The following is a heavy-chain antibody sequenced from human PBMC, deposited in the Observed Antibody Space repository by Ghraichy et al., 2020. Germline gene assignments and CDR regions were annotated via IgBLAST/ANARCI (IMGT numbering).Heavy chain of an antibody. D-gene: IGHD6-13*01. J-gene: IGHJ4*02. V-gene: IGHV3-7*01. Sequence: LTCAISGFTFSSHWMSWVRQAPGKGLEWVANINLDGSQKYYVDSVKGRFTISRDNAKNLLFLQMTSLRADDTAVYYCARDSGIAAANSWGQGTLVTVSS. CDR3: ARDSGIAAANS. CDR1: GFTFSSHW. CDR2: INLDGSQK.